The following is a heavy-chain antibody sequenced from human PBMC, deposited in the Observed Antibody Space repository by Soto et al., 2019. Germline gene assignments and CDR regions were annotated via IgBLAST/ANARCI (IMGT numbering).Heavy chain of an antibody. Sequence: DVDLVESGGALVQPGGSLRLSCAGSGFTFNNFWMHWVRQAPGKGLVWVARINTDGSVTSHADSVKGRFTISRDNAKSTIYLQMNSLRAEDSARYYWARQTGLGATNYWGRGTLVTVSS. J-gene: IGHJ4*02. D-gene: IGHD1-26*01. CDR1: GFTFNNFW. CDR2: INTDGSVT. CDR3: ARQTGLGATNY. V-gene: IGHV3-74*01.